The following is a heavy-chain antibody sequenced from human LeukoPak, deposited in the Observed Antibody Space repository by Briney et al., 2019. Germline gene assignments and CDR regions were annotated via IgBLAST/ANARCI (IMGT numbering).Heavy chain of an antibody. CDR3: ASAPVAVAGYYYYYGMDV. CDR1: GFTFSDYY. V-gene: IGHV3-11*06. J-gene: IGHJ6*04. Sequence: GGSLRLSCAASGFTFSDYYMSWIRQAPGKGLEWVSYISSSSSYTNYADSVKGRFTISRDNAKNSLYLQMNSLRAEDTAAYYCASAPVAVAGYYYYYGMDVWGKGTTVTVSS. D-gene: IGHD6-19*01. CDR2: ISSSSSYT.